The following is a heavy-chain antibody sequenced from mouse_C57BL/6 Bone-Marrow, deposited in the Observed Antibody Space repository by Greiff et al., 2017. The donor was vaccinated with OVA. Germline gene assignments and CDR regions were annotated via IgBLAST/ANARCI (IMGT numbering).Heavy chain of an antibody. CDR1: GYTFTDYY. CDR2: INPNNGGT. Sequence: EVQLQQSGPELVKPGASVKISCKASGYTFTDYYMNWVKQSHGKSLEWIGDINPNNGGTSYNQKFKGKATLTVDKSSSTAYMELRSLTSEDSAVYYCARELVVATRNYAMDYSGQGTSVTVSS. J-gene: IGHJ4*01. V-gene: IGHV1-26*01. D-gene: IGHD1-1*01. CDR3: ARELVVATRNYAMDY.